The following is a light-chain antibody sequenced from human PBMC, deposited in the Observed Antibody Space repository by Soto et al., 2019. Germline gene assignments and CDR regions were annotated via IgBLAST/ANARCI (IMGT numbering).Light chain of an antibody. V-gene: IGLV1-40*01. Sequence: QSVLTQPPSVSGAPGQRVTISCTGSSSNIGSGYDVHWYQHLPGTAPKLLIYDNSNRPSGVPDRFSGSKSGTSASLAITGLQAEDEADYFCQSYDSSLSVIFGGGTKLTV. CDR3: QSYDSSLSVI. J-gene: IGLJ2*01. CDR1: SSNIGSGYD. CDR2: DNS.